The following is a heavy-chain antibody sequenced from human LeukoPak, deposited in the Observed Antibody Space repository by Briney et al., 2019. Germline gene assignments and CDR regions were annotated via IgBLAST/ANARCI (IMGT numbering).Heavy chain of an antibody. CDR3: ASGEYYYDSSGLQYWFDP. J-gene: IGHJ5*02. CDR2: IYYSGST. D-gene: IGHD3-22*01. CDR1: GGSISSSNW. V-gene: IGHV4-4*02. Sequence: PSGTLSLTCAVSGGSISSSNWWSWVRQPPGKGLEWIGYIYYSGSTYYNPSLKSRVTISVDTSKNQFSLKLSSVTAADTAVYYCASGEYYYDSSGLQYWFDPWGQGTLVTVSS.